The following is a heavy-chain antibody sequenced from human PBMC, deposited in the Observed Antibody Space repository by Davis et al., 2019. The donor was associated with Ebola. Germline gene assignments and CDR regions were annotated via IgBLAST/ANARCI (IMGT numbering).Heavy chain of an antibody. CDR3: ATTQWLREFDN. D-gene: IGHD6-19*01. V-gene: IGHV3-30*02. J-gene: IGHJ4*02. CDR1: GFTFSRYG. Sequence: GESLKISCEASGFTFSRYGMHWVRQAPGKGLEWVAFIRSEATSQDYGKSVQGRFFISRDDSKNTLYLQMNSLRVDDTAVYYCATTQWLREFDNWGQGTLVTVSS. CDR2: IRSEATSQ.